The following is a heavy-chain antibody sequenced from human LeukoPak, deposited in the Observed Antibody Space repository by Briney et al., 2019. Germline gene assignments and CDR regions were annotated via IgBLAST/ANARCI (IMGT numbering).Heavy chain of an antibody. V-gene: IGHV1-2*06. CDR2: INPNSGGT. Sequence: GASVKVSCKASGYTFTGYYMHWVRQAPGQGLEWMGRINPNSGGTNYAQKFQGRVTMTRDTSISTAHMELSRLRSDDTAVYYCARARNYDFWSGYYTRYWFDPWGQGTLVTVSS. D-gene: IGHD3-3*01. CDR3: ARARNYDFWSGYYTRYWFDP. J-gene: IGHJ5*02. CDR1: GYTFTGYY.